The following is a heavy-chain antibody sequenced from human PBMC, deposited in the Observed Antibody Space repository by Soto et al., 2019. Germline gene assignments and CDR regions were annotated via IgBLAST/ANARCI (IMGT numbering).Heavy chain of an antibody. D-gene: IGHD6-13*01. CDR2: IYPGDSDT. Sequence: GESLKISCKGSGYSFTSYWIGWVRQMPGKGLEWMGIIYPGDSDTRYSPPFQGQVTISADKSISTAYLQWSSLKASDTAMYYCARHGTFAAAGTNYYYGMDVWGQGTTVTVSS. V-gene: IGHV5-51*01. J-gene: IGHJ6*02. CDR1: GYSFTSYW. CDR3: ARHGTFAAAGTNYYYGMDV.